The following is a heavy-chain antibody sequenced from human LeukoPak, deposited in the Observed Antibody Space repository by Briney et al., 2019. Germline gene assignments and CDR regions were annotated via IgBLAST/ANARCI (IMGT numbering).Heavy chain of an antibody. D-gene: IGHD3-10*01. CDR2: INPSGGST. J-gene: IGHJ4*02. V-gene: IGHV1-46*01. Sequence: ASVKVSCKASGYTFTSYYMHRVRQAPGQGLEWMGIINPSGGSTSYAQKFQGRVTMTRDTSTSTVYMELSSLRSEDTAVYYCARDEDYYGSGSYVFDYWGQGTLVTVSS. CDR1: GYTFTSYY. CDR3: ARDEDYYGSGSYVFDY.